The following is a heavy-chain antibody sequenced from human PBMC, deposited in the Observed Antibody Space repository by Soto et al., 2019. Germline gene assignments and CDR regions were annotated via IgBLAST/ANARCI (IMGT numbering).Heavy chain of an antibody. CDR2: IYYNGST. CDR1: GGSISSYY. Sequence: QVQLQESGPGLVKPSETLSLTCTVSGGSISSYYWSWIRQPPGQGLEWIGYIYYNGSTNYNPSLTSRVTLSVDTSKNPFSLKLSSVTAADTPVYYCARLLWSHSHWFDPWGQGTLVTVSS. J-gene: IGHJ5*02. D-gene: IGHD3-10*01. V-gene: IGHV4-59*08. CDR3: ARLLWSHSHWFDP.